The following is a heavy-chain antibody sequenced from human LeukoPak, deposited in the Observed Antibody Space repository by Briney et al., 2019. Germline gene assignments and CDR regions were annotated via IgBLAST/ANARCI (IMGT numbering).Heavy chain of an antibody. CDR2: IYYSGST. CDR3: ARGGIAAALDP. V-gene: IGHV4-59*01. J-gene: IGHJ5*02. CDR1: GGSISSYY. Sequence: SETLSLTCTVSGGSISSYYWSWIRQPPGKGLEWIGYIYYSGSTNYNPSLKSRVTISVDTSKNQFSLKLSSVTAADTAVYYCARGGIAAALDPWGQGTLVTVSS. D-gene: IGHD6-13*01.